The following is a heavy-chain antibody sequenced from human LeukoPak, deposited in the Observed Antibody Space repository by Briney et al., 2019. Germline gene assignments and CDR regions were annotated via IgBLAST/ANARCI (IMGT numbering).Heavy chain of an antibody. V-gene: IGHV1-2*02. J-gene: IGHJ4*02. CDR1: GYTFTVYY. CDR2: INPNSGGT. CDR3: ARGGESSSWVD. Sequence: ASVTVSYKASGYTFTVYYMHWVRQAPGQGLEWMGWINPNSGGTNYAQKFQGRVTMTRDTSISTAYMELSRLRSDDTAVYYCARGGESSSWVDWGQGTLVSVSS. D-gene: IGHD6-13*01.